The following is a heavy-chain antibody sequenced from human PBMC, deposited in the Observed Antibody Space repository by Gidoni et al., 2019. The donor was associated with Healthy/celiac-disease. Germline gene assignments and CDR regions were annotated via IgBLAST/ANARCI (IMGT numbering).Heavy chain of an antibody. Sequence: EVQLVESGGGLVQPGGSLRLSCAASGFTFSSYWMHWVRQAPGKGLVWVSRINSDGSSTSYADSVKGRFTISRDNAKNTLYLQMNSLRAEDTAVYYCARGGYCSSTSCYRLYYVDYWGQGTLVTVSS. CDR1: GFTFSSYW. D-gene: IGHD2-2*02. V-gene: IGHV3-74*01. J-gene: IGHJ4*02. CDR3: ARGGYCSSTSCYRLYYVDY. CDR2: INSDGSST.